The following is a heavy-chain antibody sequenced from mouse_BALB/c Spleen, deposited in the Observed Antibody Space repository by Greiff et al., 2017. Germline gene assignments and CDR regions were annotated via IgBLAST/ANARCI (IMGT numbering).Heavy chain of an antibody. D-gene: IGHD2-2*01. CDR1: GYTFTSYW. J-gene: IGHJ4*01. CDR3: ARGDYGYEDAMDY. Sequence: VQRVESGAELARPGASVKLSCKASGYTFTSYWMQWVKQRPGQGLEWIGAIYPGDGDTRYTQKFKGKATLTADKSSSTAYMQLSSLASEDSAVYYCARGDYGYEDAMDYWGQGTSVTVSS. V-gene: IGHV1-87*01. CDR2: IYPGDGDT.